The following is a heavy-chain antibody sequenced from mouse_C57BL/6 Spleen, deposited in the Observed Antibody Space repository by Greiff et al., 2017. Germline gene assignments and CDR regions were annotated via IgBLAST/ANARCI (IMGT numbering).Heavy chain of an antibody. D-gene: IGHD3-2*01. J-gene: IGHJ2*01. Sequence: EVQVVESGGGLVKPGGSLKLSCAASGFTFSDYGMHWVRQAPEKGLEWVAYISSGSSTIYYADTVKGRFTISRDNAKNTLFLQMTSLRSEDTAMYYCARQDQTAHFDDWGQGTTLTVSS. CDR3: ARQDQTAHFDD. V-gene: IGHV5-17*01. CDR1: GFTFSDYG. CDR2: ISSGSSTI.